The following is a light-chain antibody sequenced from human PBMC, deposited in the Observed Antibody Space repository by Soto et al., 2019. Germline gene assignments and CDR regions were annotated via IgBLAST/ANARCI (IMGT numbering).Light chain of an antibody. CDR1: QSVNSSY. CDR3: QQYGNSPQT. CDR2: GAS. J-gene: IGKJ1*01. V-gene: IGKV3-20*01. Sequence: EIVLTQSPGTLSLSPGERVTLSCRASQSVNSSYLAWYQHRPGQAPRLLIYGASTRATGIPDRFSGSASGTDFTLTMARLEPGDFAVCYCQQYGNSPQTFGQGAKVDIK.